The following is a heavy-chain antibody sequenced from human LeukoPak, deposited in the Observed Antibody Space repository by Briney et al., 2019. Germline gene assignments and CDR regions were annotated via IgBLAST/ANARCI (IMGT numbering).Heavy chain of an antibody. CDR1: GGSISSGDYY. J-gene: IGHJ4*02. D-gene: IGHD3-22*01. Sequence: SETLSLTCTVSGGSISSGDYYWSWIRQPPGKGLEWIGYIYYNGSTYYNPSLKSRVTISVDTSKNQFSLKLSPVTAADTAVYYCARDRGYYYDSSGYYYVFGFDYWGQGTLVTVSS. CDR3: ARDRGYYYDSSGYYYVFGFDY. V-gene: IGHV4-30-4*08. CDR2: IYYNGST.